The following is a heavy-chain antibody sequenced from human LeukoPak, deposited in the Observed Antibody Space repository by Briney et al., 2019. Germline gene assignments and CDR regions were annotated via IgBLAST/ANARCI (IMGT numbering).Heavy chain of an antibody. J-gene: IGHJ4*02. CDR1: GFTFSSYA. D-gene: IGHD4-23*01. CDR2: IRGSGDNT. CDR3: ARGIGGPDY. V-gene: IGHV3-23*01. Sequence: GGSLRLSCAASGFTFSSYAMSWVRQAPRKGLEWLSVIRGSGDNTYYADSVKGRFTISRDNSKSTLYLQMNSLRAEDTAIYYCARGIGGPDYWGRGTLVTVSS.